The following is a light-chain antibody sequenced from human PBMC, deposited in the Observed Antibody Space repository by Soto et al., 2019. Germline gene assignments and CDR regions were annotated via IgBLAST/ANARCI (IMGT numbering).Light chain of an antibody. Sequence: QSALTQPASVSGSPGQSITISCTGTSSDVGGYNYVSWYQQHPGKAPKLMIYEVSNRPSGVSNRFSGSKSGNTAFLTISGLQAEDEADYYCSSYTISSTLVFGGGTQLTVL. J-gene: IGLJ2*01. CDR1: SSDVGGYNY. CDR3: SSYTISSTLV. CDR2: EVS. V-gene: IGLV2-14*01.